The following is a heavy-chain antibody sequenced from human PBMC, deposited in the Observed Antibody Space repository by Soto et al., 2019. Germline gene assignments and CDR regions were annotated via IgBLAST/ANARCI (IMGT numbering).Heavy chain of an antibody. CDR3: ARSKGLMYYDFWSGYYLSWFDP. Sequence: SETLSLTCTVSGGSISSYYWSWIRQPPGKGLEWIGYIYYSGSTNYNPSLKSRVTISVGTSKNQFSLKLSSVTAADTAVYYCARSKGLMYYDFWSGYYLSWFDPWGQGTLVTVSS. CDR1: GGSISSYY. J-gene: IGHJ5*02. V-gene: IGHV4-59*01. D-gene: IGHD3-3*01. CDR2: IYYSGST.